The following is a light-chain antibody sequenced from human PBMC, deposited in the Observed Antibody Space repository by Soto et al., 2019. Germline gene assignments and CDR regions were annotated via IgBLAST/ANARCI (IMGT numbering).Light chain of an antibody. CDR3: QQRTNWLIT. Sequence: EIVLTQSPAILSLSPGERATLSCRASQSVSSYLAWYQQKPGQAPRVLIYDASNRATGIPARFSGSGSGTDFTLTISSLEPEDFAVYYWQQRTNWLITFGQGTRLEIK. J-gene: IGKJ5*01. CDR1: QSVSSY. V-gene: IGKV3-11*01. CDR2: DAS.